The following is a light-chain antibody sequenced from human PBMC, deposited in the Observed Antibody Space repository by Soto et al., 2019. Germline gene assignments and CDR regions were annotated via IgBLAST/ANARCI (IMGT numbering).Light chain of an antibody. J-gene: IGKJ4*01. V-gene: IGKV1-27*01. CDR3: QKYDSAPLP. CDR1: QGFSNS. CDR2: GAS. Sequence: DIQMTQSPSSLTASIGDRVTISCRASQGFSNSLAWYQQKPGKVPTLLIYGASILQSGVPSRFSGSGSGTEFTLTIICLQPEDVATYFCQKYDSAPLPFGGGTKVEIK.